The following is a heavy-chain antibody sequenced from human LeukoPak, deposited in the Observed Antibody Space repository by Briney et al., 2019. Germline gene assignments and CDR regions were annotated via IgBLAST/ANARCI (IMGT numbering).Heavy chain of an antibody. V-gene: IGHV3-23*01. CDR3: AKMVRLFFYS. CDR2: ITGNRGNT. CDR1: GFTFSSYG. Sequence: GGSLRLSCAASGFTFSSYGMSWVRQAPGKGLEWGSTITGNRGNTYYADSVKGRFTISRDNSKNTVYLQMNRLRDEDRAVYYCAKMVRLFFYSWGQGTLVTVSS. J-gene: IGHJ4*02. D-gene: IGHD2-8*01.